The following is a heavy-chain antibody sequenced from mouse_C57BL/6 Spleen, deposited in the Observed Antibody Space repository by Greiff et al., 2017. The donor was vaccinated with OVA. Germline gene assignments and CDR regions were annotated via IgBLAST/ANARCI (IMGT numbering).Heavy chain of an antibody. D-gene: IGHD2-4*01. J-gene: IGHJ4*01. CDR2: INPSSGYT. CDR1: GYTFTSYW. Sequence: QVQLQQSGAELAKPGASVKLSCKASGYTFTSYWMHWVKQRPGQGLEWIGYINPSSGYTKYNQKFKDKATLTADKSSSTAYMQLSSLTYEDSAVYYCARYDYDVYYAMDYWGQGASDTVST. V-gene: IGHV1-7*01. CDR3: ARYDYDVYYAMDY.